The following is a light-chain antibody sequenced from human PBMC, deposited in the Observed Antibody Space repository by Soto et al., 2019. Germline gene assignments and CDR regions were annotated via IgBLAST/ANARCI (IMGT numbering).Light chain of an antibody. Sequence: EIVLTQSPGTLSLSPGDIATLSCRASQSVSSSYLAWYQQKPGQAPRLLIYGGSSRAPGIPDRFSGSGSGTDFPLTISRLEPEDCAVYYCQQYGSSSYTLGQRTKLEIK. CDR2: GGS. V-gene: IGKV3-20*01. J-gene: IGKJ2*01. CDR1: QSVSSSY. CDR3: QQYGSSSYT.